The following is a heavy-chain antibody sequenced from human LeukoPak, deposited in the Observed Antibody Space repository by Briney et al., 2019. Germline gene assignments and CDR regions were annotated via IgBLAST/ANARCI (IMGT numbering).Heavy chain of an antibody. Sequence: GGSLRLSCAASGFRFSSYGMHWVRQAPGKGLEGVAVISDDGSKIYYGDSVKGRFTISRDNSKNTLNLQMDSLRADDTAVYYCGKGPGYSVYDNLPHHWGQGTLVTVSS. CDR2: ISDDGSKI. J-gene: IGHJ5*02. CDR3: GKGPGYSVYDNLPHH. D-gene: IGHD5/OR15-5a*01. CDR1: GFRFSSYG. V-gene: IGHV3-30*18.